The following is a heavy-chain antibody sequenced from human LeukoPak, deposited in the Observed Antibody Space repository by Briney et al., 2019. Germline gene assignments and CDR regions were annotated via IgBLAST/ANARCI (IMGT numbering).Heavy chain of an antibody. CDR1: GGSISSYY. V-gene: IGHV4-59*08. J-gene: IGHJ5*02. CDR3: ARHISTVRGGFDP. Sequence: SETLSLTCTVSGGSISSYYWSWIRQPPGKGLEWIGYIYYSGSTNYNPSLKGRVTISVDTSKSQFSLMLSSVTAADTAVYYCARHISTVRGGFDPWGQGTLVTVSS. D-gene: IGHD3-10*01. CDR2: IYYSGST.